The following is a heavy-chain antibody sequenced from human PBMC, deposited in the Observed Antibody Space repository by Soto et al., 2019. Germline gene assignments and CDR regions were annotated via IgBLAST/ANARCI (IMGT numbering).Heavy chain of an antibody. Sequence: PSETLSLTCTVSGGSISSSSYYWGWIRQPPGKGLEWIGSIYYSGSTYYNPSLKSRVTISVDTSKNQFSLKLSSVTAADTAVYYCARHVLEAAAGNWFDPWGQGTLVTAPQ. J-gene: IGHJ5*02. CDR1: GGSISSSSYY. CDR2: IYYSGST. CDR3: ARHVLEAAAGNWFDP. V-gene: IGHV4-39*01. D-gene: IGHD6-13*01.